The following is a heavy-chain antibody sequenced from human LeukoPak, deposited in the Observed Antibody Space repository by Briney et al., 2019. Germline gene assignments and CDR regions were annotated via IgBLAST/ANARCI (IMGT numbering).Heavy chain of an antibody. CDR2: IYYSGST. CDR1: GGSISSSSYY. Sequence: SETLSLTCSVSGGSISSSSYYWGWIRQPPGKGLEWIGSIYYSGSTYYNPSLKSRVTISVDTSKNQFSLKLTSVTAADTAVYYCARAPGTTFDYWGHGNMVTVSS. V-gene: IGHV4-39*01. J-gene: IGHJ4*01. D-gene: IGHD4-17*01. CDR3: ARAPGTTFDY.